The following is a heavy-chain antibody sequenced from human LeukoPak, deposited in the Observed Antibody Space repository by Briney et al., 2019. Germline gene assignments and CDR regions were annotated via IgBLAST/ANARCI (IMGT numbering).Heavy chain of an antibody. Sequence: SETLSLTCTVSGGSISSYYWSWIRQPPGKGLEWIGYIYYSGSTNYNPSLKSRVTISVDTSKNQFSLKLSSVTAAGTAVYYCAGGIVATICDYWGQGTLVTVSS. CDR2: IYYSGST. J-gene: IGHJ4*02. CDR3: AGGIVATICDY. CDR1: GGSISSYY. V-gene: IGHV4-59*01. D-gene: IGHD5-12*01.